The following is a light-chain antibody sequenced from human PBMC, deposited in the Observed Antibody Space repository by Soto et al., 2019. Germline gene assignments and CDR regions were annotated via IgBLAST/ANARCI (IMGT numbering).Light chain of an antibody. J-gene: IGKJ2*01. CDR2: AAS. Sequence: EIVLTQSPGTLSLSPGDRATLSCRASEFLSSSYLVWYQQKPGQAPRLLIYAASRRATGIPDRFSGSGSATEYTLTINTLEPEDFAVYYCQQQGTFGQGTKLEIK. V-gene: IGKV3-20*01. CDR1: EFLSSSY. CDR3: QQQGT.